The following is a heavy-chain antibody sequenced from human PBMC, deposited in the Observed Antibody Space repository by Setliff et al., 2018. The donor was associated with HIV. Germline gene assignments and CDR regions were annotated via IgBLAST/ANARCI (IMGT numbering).Heavy chain of an antibody. D-gene: IGHD6-13*01. Sequence: ASVKVSCKASGYTFSDYYFHWVRQAPGQGLEWMGRINPHSGGTNYAQKFQGRVTMTRDTSISTYYMELSSLTSDDTAVYYCARGVKGIATTGKYYFDYWGQGTLVTVSS. CDR1: GYTFSDYY. CDR3: ARGVKGIATTGKYYFDY. V-gene: IGHV1-2*06. CDR2: INPHSGGT. J-gene: IGHJ4*02.